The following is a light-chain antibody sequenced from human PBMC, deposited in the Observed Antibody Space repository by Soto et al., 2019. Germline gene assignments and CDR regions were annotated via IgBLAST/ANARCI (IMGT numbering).Light chain of an antibody. CDR3: SAYAGSSTWV. CDR1: SSDVGGYNY. J-gene: IGLJ2*01. V-gene: IGLV2-8*01. CDR2: EVY. Sequence: QSAPTQPPSASGSPGHSVTFSCTGTSSDVGGYNYVSWYQQYPGKAPKLMIYEVYKRPSGVPDRFSGSKSGNTASLTVSGLQPEDEADYYCSAYAGSSTWVFGGGTKLTVL.